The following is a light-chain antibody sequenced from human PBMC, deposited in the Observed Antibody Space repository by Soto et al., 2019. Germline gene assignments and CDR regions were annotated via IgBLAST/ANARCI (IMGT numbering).Light chain of an antibody. Sequence: DIQMTQSPSFLSASVGDKVTITCRATESVSKWLAWYQEKPGNPPRPLIYDASTLESGVPSRFRGRSSGTEFTLPISRVHAADFAIYYCQQYNSYSWSFGEGTKV. CDR1: ESVSKW. CDR2: DAS. J-gene: IGKJ1*01. V-gene: IGKV1-5*01. CDR3: QQYNSYSWS.